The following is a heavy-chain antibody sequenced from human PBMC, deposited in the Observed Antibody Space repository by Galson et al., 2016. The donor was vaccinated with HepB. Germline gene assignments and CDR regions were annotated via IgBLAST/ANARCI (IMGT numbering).Heavy chain of an antibody. Sequence: PALVKPTQTLTLTCTFSGFSLSTSGVGVGWIRQPPGKALEWLALIYWDGDKRYSPSLKSRLTITKDTPKNQVFLTMTNMDPVDTATYYCVTGNCSGGSCYQSDYWGQGTLVTVSS. J-gene: IGHJ4*02. D-gene: IGHD2-15*01. CDR3: VTGNCSGGSCYQSDY. CDR1: GFSLSTSGVG. CDR2: IYWDGDK. V-gene: IGHV2-5*02.